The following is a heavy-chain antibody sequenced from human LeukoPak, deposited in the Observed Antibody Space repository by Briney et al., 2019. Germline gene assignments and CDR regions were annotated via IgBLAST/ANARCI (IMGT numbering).Heavy chain of an antibody. J-gene: IGHJ3*02. D-gene: IGHD2-15*01. CDR3: ARDPGGCSGGSCYFSNDAFDI. Sequence: GSLRLSCAASGFTFSSYSMNWVRQAPGKGLEWVSSISSSSSYIYYADSVKGRFTISRDNAKNSLYLQMNSLRAEDTAVYYCARDPGGCSGGSCYFSNDAFDIWGQGTMVTVSS. CDR1: GFTFSSYS. CDR2: ISSSSSYI. V-gene: IGHV3-21*01.